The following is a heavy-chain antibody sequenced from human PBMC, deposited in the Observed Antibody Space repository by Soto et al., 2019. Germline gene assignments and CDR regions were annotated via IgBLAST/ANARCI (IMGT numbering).Heavy chain of an antibody. V-gene: IGHV3-23*01. CDR2: IIASGGAT. J-gene: IGHJ6*01. D-gene: IGHD2-21*02. CDR3: AKEDIVVETTIPRNFCYYCMGV. CDR1: GFTFSAYA. Sequence: EVQVLESGGGVVQPGGSLRLSCAGSGFTFSAYAMNWVRQAPGKGLEWVAGIIASGGATYYADSVKGRFTISRDNSKNTLSLQMNSLRAEDTAIYYCAKEDIVVETTIPRNFCYYCMGVWGQGTIVTGSS.